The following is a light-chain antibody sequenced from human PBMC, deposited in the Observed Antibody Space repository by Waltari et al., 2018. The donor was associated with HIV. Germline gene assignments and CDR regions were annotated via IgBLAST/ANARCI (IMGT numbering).Light chain of an antibody. CDR3: QQRWT. CDR2: DAS. CDR1: QSVSSY. V-gene: IGKV3-11*01. J-gene: IGKJ1*01. Sequence: EIVLTQSPATLPLSPGERATLSCRASQSVSSYLAWYQQKPGQAPRLLFYDASNRATGIPARFSGSGSGTDFTLTISSLEPEDFAVYYCQQRWTFGQGTKVEIK.